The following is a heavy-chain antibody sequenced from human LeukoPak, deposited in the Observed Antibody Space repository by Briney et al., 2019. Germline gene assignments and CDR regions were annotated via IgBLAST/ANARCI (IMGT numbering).Heavy chain of an antibody. D-gene: IGHD6-19*01. CDR1: GYTFTSHG. CDR2: FRPYNGNT. J-gene: IGHJ6*03. Sequence: ASVKVSCKASGYTFTSHGTGWLRQALGKGLEGRGGFRPYNGNTNYAQKLQGRVSMTTDTSTSTAYMDLRSLRSDDTAVYYCARDLRYSSGWSASGMDVWGKGTTVTISS. CDR3: ARDLRYSSGWSASGMDV. V-gene: IGHV1-18*01.